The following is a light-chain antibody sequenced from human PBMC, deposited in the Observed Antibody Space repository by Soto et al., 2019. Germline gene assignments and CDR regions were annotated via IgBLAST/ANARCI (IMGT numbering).Light chain of an antibody. J-gene: IGLJ2*01. CDR3: SSYTSSSTPVV. CDR1: SSDVGGYNY. CDR2: DVS. Sequence: QSVLTQPASVSGSPGQSITIPCTGTSSDVGGYNYVSWYQQHPGKAPKLMIYDVSNRPSGVSNRYSGSKSGNTASLTISGLQAEDEAHYYCSSYTSSSTPVVFGGGTKLTVL. V-gene: IGLV2-14*01.